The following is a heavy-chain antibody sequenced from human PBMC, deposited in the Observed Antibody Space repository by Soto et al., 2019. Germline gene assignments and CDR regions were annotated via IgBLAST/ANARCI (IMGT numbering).Heavy chain of an antibody. D-gene: IGHD3-10*01. CDR2: ISSSSSYI. J-gene: IGHJ6*02. Sequence: EVQLVESGGGLVKPEGSLRLSCAASGFTFSSYSMNWVRQAPGKGLEWVSSISSSSSYIYYADSVKGRFTISRDNAKNSLYLQMNSLRAEDTAVYYCARDQDRDYYGSGREPYGMDVWGQGTTVTVSS. V-gene: IGHV3-21*01. CDR1: GFTFSSYS. CDR3: ARDQDRDYYGSGREPYGMDV.